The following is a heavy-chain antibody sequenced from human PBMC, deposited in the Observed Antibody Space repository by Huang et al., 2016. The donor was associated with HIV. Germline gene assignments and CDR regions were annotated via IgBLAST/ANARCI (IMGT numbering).Heavy chain of an antibody. J-gene: IGHJ2*01. CDR1: GESFSGYY. Sequence: QVQLQQWGAGLVKPSETLSLTCAVFGESFSGYYWTWIRQPPGKGLEWIGEINYNGNTNYHPYLKSPVTMSVDTARNQISRNLSSVTAADTAVYYCARGRSMVVFPIRYWYFDLWGRGTLVTVSS. D-gene: IGHD3-10*01. CDR2: INYNGNT. V-gene: IGHV4-34*01. CDR3: ARGRSMVVFPIRYWYFDL.